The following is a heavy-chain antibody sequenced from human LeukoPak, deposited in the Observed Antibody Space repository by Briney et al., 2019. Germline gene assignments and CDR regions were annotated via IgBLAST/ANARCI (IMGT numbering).Heavy chain of an antibody. Sequence: GGSLRLSCAASGFTFSSYWMHWVRQGPGKGLVWVSRINSDGSSTTYADSVKGRFTISRDNAKKTLYLQMNSLRAEDTAVYYCARGYSSSSGHGMDVWGQGTTVTVSS. CDR3: ARGYSSSSGHGMDV. CDR2: INSDGSST. D-gene: IGHD6-6*01. J-gene: IGHJ6*02. CDR1: GFTFSSYW. V-gene: IGHV3-74*01.